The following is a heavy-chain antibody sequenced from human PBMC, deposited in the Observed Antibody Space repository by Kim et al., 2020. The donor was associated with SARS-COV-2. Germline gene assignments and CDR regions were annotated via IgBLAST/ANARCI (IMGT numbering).Heavy chain of an antibody. CDR3: ARSFRDSSAYYLNWFDP. V-gene: IGHV5-10-1*01. CDR1: GYSFTSWW. J-gene: IGHJ5*02. CDR2: IDPSDSYT. D-gene: IGHD3-22*01. Sequence: GESLKISCKGSGYSFTSWWISWVRQMPGKGLEWMGRIDPSDSYTNYSPSFQGHVTISADKSISTAYLQWSSLKASDTARYYCARSFRDSSAYYLNWFDPWGQGTLVTVSS.